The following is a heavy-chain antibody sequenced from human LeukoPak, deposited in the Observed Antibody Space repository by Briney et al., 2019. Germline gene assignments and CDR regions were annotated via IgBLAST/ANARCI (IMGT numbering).Heavy chain of an antibody. CDR3: ATQAIPAADLRLGMDV. J-gene: IGHJ6*02. Sequence: GSSVKVSCKVSGYTLTELSMHWVRQAPGKGLEWMGGFDPEDGETIYAQKFQGRVTMTEDTSTDTAYMELSSLRSEDTAVYYCATQAIPAADLRLGMDVWGQGTTVTVSS. V-gene: IGHV1-24*01. CDR2: FDPEDGET. D-gene: IGHD2-2*01. CDR1: GYTLTELS.